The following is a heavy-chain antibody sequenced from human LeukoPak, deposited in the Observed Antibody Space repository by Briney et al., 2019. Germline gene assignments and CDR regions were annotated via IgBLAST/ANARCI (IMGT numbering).Heavy chain of an antibody. CDR3: ARQTLVGATALAY. V-gene: IGHV4-34*01. J-gene: IGHJ4*02. CDR1: GGSFSGYY. D-gene: IGHD1-26*01. CDR2: INHSGST. Sequence: PSETLSLTCAVYGGSFSGYYWSWIRQPPGKGLEWIGEINHSGSTNYNPSLKSRVTISVDTSKNQFSLKLSSVTAADTAVYYCARQTLVGATALAYWGQGTLVTVSS.